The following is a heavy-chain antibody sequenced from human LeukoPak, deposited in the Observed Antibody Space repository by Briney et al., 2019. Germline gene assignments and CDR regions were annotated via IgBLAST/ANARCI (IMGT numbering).Heavy chain of an antibody. D-gene: IGHD2-2*01. CDR3: ASPGYCTSTSCLSRGFAFDI. CDR2: IYPGDSDT. Sequence: GESLKISCKGSGYIFTSYWIGWVRQMPGKGLEWMGIIYPGDSDTRYSPSFQGQVTISADKSISTAYLQWSSLKASDTAMYYCASPGYCTSTSCLSRGFAFDIWGQGTMVTVSS. V-gene: IGHV5-51*01. CDR1: GYIFTSYW. J-gene: IGHJ3*02.